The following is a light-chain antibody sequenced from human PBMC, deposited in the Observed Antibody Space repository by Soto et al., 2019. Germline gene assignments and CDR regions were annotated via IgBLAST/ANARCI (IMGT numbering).Light chain of an antibody. CDR2: KAS. CDR1: QSIGIW. J-gene: IGKJ1*01. CDR3: QQYNDYSWT. V-gene: IGKV1-5*03. Sequence: IQMTQSPSTLSASVGDRVAITCRASQSIGIWLAWYQKKPGKAPRFLVYKASTLQTGVPSRFSGSGSGTEFTLTMSSLQPDDFATYYCQQYNDYSWTFVQGTKVEIQ.